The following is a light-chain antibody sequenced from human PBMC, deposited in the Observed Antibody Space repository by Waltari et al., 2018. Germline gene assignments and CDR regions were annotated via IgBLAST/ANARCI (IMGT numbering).Light chain of an antibody. J-gene: IGKJ1*01. Sequence: SWRASQSVGKDLVCYQQKPGQAPRLLIYDASIRATGIPDRFSGSGSGTDFSLTISRLEPEDSAVYYCQKYVNLPATFGQGTKVEI. CDR3: QKYVNLPAT. CDR1: QSVGKD. CDR2: DAS. V-gene: IGKV3-20*01.